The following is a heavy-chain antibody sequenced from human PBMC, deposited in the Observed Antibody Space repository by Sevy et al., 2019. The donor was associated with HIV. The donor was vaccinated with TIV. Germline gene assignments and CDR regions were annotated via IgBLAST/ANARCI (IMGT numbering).Heavy chain of an antibody. CDR2: IFYSRST. CDR3: ARGDPELFYGMDV. D-gene: IGHD1-7*01. Sequence: SETLSLTCTVSGDSISGYYWNWIRQPPGKGLEWIGYIFYSRSTTYNPSLKSRVTISKDTSKNQFSLKLTPVTAADTAVYYCARGDPELFYGMDVWGQGTTFTVSS. J-gene: IGHJ6*02. V-gene: IGHV4-59*01. CDR1: GDSISGYY.